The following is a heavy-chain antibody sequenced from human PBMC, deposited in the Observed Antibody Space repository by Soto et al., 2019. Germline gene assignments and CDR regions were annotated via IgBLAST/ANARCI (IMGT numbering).Heavy chain of an antibody. V-gene: IGHV1-18*01. J-gene: IGHJ4*02. CDR2: ISPYTGNT. CDR1: GYIFVNYG. D-gene: IGHD3-22*01. Sequence: ASVKVSCKASGYIFVNYGIAWVRQAPGQGLEWMGWISPYTGNTHSASKVQGRLTMTTDTSTSTAYMDLGSLTSDDTAVYYCTRAPLGIIVAPDFWGQGTLVTGSS. CDR3: TRAPLGIIVAPDF.